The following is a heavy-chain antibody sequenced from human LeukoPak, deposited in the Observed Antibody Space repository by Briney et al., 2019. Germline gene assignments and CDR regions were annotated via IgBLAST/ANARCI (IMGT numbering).Heavy chain of an antibody. CDR3: AREGCTNGVCYLDY. J-gene: IGHJ4*02. Sequence: SETLSLTCTVSGGSISIGDYYWSWIRQPPGKGLEWIGYIYTSGSTNYNPSLKSRVTISVDMSKNQFSLKLSSVTAADTAVYYCAREGCTNGVCYLDYWGQGTLVTVSS. CDR1: GGSISIGDYY. CDR2: IYTSGST. D-gene: IGHD2-8*01. V-gene: IGHV4-61*08.